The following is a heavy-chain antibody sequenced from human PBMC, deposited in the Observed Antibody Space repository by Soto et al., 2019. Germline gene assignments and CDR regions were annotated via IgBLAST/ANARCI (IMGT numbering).Heavy chain of an antibody. V-gene: IGHV3-53*01. CDR2: IYSGGST. J-gene: IGHJ6*02. CDR3: AREYSYGYYYYYAMDV. D-gene: IGHD5-18*01. CDR1: GFTVSSNY. Sequence: EVQLVESGGGLIQPGGSLRLSCAASGFTVSSNYMSWVRQAPGKGLDWVSVIYSGGSTYYADSVKGRFTISRDNSKNTLYLQMNSLTAEDTAVYYCAREYSYGYYYYYAMDVWGQGTTVTVSS.